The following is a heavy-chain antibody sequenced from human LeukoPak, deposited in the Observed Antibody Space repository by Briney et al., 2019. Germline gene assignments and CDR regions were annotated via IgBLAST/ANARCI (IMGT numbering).Heavy chain of an antibody. CDR3: ARGSSLAAAARGFDY. V-gene: IGHV3-33*01. D-gene: IGHD6-25*01. CDR2: IWYDGSNK. J-gene: IGHJ4*02. Sequence: GRSLRLSCAASGFTFSSYGMHWVRQAPDKGLEWVAVIWYDGSNKYYADSVKGRFTIFRDTSKNTLYLQMNSLRPEDTAVYYCARGSSLAAAARGFDYWGQGTLVTVSS. CDR1: GFTFSSYG.